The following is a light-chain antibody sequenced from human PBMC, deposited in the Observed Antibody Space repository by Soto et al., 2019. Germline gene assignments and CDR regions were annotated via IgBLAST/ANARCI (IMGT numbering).Light chain of an antibody. CDR2: DVN. Sequence: QSALTQPRSVSGSPGQSVTISCSGTSSDVGGYNYVSWYQQYPGKAPKLMIYDVNKRPSGVPDRFSGSKSGNTASLTVSGLQADDDSTYFCCSYAGNYTVIFGGGTKVTVL. V-gene: IGLV2-11*01. CDR3: CSYAGNYTVI. CDR1: SSDVGGYNY. J-gene: IGLJ2*01.